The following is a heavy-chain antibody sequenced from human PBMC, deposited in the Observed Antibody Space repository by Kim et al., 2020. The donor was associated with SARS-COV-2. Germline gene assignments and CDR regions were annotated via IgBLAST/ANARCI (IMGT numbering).Heavy chain of an antibody. J-gene: IGHJ4*02. V-gene: IGHV3-21*01. D-gene: IGHD6-13*01. CDR3: ARMYSSSFYYFDY. Sequence: YADSVKGRFTISRDNAKNSLYLQMNSLRAEDTAVYYCARMYSSSFYYFDYWGQGTLVTVSS.